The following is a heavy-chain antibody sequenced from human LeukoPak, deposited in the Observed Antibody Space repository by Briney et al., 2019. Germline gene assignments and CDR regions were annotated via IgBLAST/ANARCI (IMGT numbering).Heavy chain of an antibody. CDR2: INPNSGGT. Sequence: ASVKVSCKASGYTFTGYYMHWVRQAPGQGLEWMGWINPNSGGTGYALKFQGRVTMTSDTSISTAYMDLSRLTSDDMAVYYCARGSYYDSSGYSGVRLFDYWGQGTLVTVSS. D-gene: IGHD3-22*01. CDR1: GYTFTGYY. CDR3: ARGSYYDSSGYSGVRLFDY. J-gene: IGHJ4*02. V-gene: IGHV1-2*02.